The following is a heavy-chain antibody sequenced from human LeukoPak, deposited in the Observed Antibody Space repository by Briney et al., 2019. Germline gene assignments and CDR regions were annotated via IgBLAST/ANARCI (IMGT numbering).Heavy chain of an antibody. CDR3: TRGLLDY. Sequence: GGSLRLSCAASGFIFDNYDIHWVRQAPGKGLEWVSGIRWNSGNIGYADSVKGRFTISRNNAKNSLYLQMSSLRAEDTAMYYCTRGLLDYWGQGTLVTVSS. D-gene: IGHD2-15*01. J-gene: IGHJ4*02. V-gene: IGHV3-9*01. CDR1: GFIFDNYD. CDR2: IRWNSGNI.